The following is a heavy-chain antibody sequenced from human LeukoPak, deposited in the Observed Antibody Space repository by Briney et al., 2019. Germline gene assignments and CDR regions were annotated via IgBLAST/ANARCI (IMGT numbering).Heavy chain of an antibody. J-gene: IGHJ6*02. V-gene: IGHV1-18*01. CDR1: GCTFTSYG. CDR3: AREGTTHLPYYYYGMDV. D-gene: IGHD1-7*01. Sequence: GASVKVSCKASGCTFTSYGISWVRQAPGQGLEWMGWISAYNGNTNYAQKLQGRVTMTTDTSTSTAYMELRSLRSDDTAVYYCAREGTTHLPYYYYGMDVWGQGTTVTVSS. CDR2: ISAYNGNT.